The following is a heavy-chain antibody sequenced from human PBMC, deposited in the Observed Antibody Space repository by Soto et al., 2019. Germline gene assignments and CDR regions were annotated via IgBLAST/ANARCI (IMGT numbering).Heavy chain of an antibody. D-gene: IGHD2-8*01. CDR3: AGVYYGGNSVNNY. J-gene: IGHJ4*02. CDR1: GFTFSSFA. Sequence: GGSLRLSCAGSGFTFSSFAMSWVRQAPGKGLEWVAATSYDGSNKYYADSVKGRFIISRDNSKYTLDLLLNTLRAEDTAVYYCAGVYYGGNSVNNYWGQGTPVTVSS. CDR2: TSYDGSNK. V-gene: IGHV3-30-3*01.